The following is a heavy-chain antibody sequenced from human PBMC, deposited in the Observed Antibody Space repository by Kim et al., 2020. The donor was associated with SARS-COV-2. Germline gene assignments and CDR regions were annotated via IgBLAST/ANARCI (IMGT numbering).Heavy chain of an antibody. Sequence: SETLSLTCAVYGGSFSGYYWSWIRQPPGKGLEWIGEINHSGSTNYNPSLKSRVTISVDTSKNQFSLKLSSVTAADTAVYYCARGRGGSYYFGFRSFYWFDPWGQGTLVTVSS. J-gene: IGHJ5*02. CDR1: GGSFSGYY. CDR3: ARGRGGSYYFGFRSFYWFDP. V-gene: IGHV4-34*01. CDR2: INHSGST. D-gene: IGHD1-26*01.